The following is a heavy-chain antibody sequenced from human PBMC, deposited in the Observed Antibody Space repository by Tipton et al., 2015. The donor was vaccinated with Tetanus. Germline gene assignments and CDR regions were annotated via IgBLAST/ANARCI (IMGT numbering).Heavy chain of an antibody. D-gene: IGHD1-7*01. V-gene: IGHV4-31*03. J-gene: IGHJ4*02. CDR3: ARANYDSSKKGPFDS. CDR1: GAPINRGGYL. CDR2: IYYTELT. Sequence: TLSLTCTVSGAPINRGGYLWTWVRQHPGRGLEWIGYIYYTELTSYTPSLESRVNISVDTSRNHFSLTLTSVTAADTAVYYCARANYDSSKKGPFDSWGQGSLVIVSS.